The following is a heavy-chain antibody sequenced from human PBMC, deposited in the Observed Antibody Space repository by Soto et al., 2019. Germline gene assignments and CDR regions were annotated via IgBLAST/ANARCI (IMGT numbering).Heavy chain of an antibody. CDR2: MNPNSGNT. J-gene: IGHJ6*02. V-gene: IGHV1-8*01. CDR1: GYTFTSYD. CDR3: ARSQVSHYYYYGMDV. D-gene: IGHD1-20*01. Sequence: ASVKVSCKASGYTFTSYDINWVRQATGQGLEWMGWMNPNSGNTGYAQKFQGRVTMTRNTSIGTAYMELSSLRSEDTAVYYCARSQVSHYYYYGMDVWGQGTTVTVSS.